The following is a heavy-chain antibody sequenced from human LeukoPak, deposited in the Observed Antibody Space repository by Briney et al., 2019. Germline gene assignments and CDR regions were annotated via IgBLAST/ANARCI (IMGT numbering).Heavy chain of an antibody. V-gene: IGHV1-46*01. CDR1: GYTFTSYY. Sequence: ASVKVSCKAFGYTFTSYYMHWVRQAPGQGLEWMGIINPSGGSTSYAQKFQGRVTMTRDMSTSTVYMELSSLRSEDTAVYYCARDLSYDSSGLFSFDYWGQGTLVTVSS. CDR3: ARDLSYDSSGLFSFDY. CDR2: INPSGGST. D-gene: IGHD3-22*01. J-gene: IGHJ4*02.